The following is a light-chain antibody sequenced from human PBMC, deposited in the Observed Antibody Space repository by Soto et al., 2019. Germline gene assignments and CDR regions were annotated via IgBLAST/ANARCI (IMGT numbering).Light chain of an antibody. J-gene: IGKJ1*01. Sequence: EIVLTQSPGTLSLSPGERATLSCRASQSVSSSYLAWYQQKPGQAPRLLIYGTSSRATAIPDRFSGSGSGTDFTLTISRLEPEDFAVSYCQQYASSSWTFGPRT. CDR2: GTS. V-gene: IGKV3-20*01. CDR1: QSVSSSY. CDR3: QQYASSSWT.